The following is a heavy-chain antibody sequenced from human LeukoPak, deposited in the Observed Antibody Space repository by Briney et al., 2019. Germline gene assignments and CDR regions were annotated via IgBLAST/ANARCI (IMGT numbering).Heavy chain of an antibody. Sequence: GGSLRDSGAASGFTFSSYAMSWGRQAPGEGLGWVSTISGSGTGTYYADSVKGRVTISRDNSKNMGYLQMNSMRAEDTAVYYCAKGKIVSTIKCSPDFWGQGTLVTVSS. J-gene: IGHJ4*02. CDR2: ISGSGTGT. CDR3: AKGKIVSTIKCSPDF. CDR1: GFTFSSYA. V-gene: IGHV3-23*01. D-gene: IGHD5/OR15-5a*01.